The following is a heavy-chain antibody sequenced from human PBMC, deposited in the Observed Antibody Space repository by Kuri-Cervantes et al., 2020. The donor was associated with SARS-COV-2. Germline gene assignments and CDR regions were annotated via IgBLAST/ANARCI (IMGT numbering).Heavy chain of an antibody. CDR3: ARVGSSYHYYYYYYMDV. Sequence: GESLKISCAASGFTFSSYAMSWVRQAPGKGLEWVSAISGSGGSTYYADSVKGRFTISRDNSKNTLYLQMNSLRAEDTAVYYCARVGSSYHYYYYYYMDVWGKGTTVTVSS. D-gene: IGHD1-26*01. V-gene: IGHV3-23*01. CDR1: GFTFSSYA. CDR2: ISGSGGST. J-gene: IGHJ6*03.